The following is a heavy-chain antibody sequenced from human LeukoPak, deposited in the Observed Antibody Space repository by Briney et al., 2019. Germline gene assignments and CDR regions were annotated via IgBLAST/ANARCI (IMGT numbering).Heavy chain of an antibody. V-gene: IGHV4-39*01. CDR2: IYYSGST. J-gene: IGHJ5*02. CDR3: ARQMQDYDSSGNNSFDP. CDR1: GGSISSSSYY. Sequence: SETLSLTCTVSGGSISSSSYYWGWIRQPPGKGLEWIGSIYYSGSTYYNPSLKSRVTISVDTSKNQFSLKLSSVTAADTAVYYCARQMQDYDSSGNNSFDPWGQGTLVTVSS. D-gene: IGHD3-22*01.